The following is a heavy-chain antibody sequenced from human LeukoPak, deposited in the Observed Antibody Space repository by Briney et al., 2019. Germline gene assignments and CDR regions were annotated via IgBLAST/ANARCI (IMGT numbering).Heavy chain of an antibody. CDR2: IIPIFGTA. CDR1: GGTFSSYA. V-gene: IGHV1-69*13. D-gene: IGHD6-19*01. Sequence: SVKVSCKASGGTFSSYAISWVRQAPGQGLEWMGGIIPIFGTANYAQKFQGRVTITADESTSTAYMELSSLRSEDTAVYYCARLPPGEQWLVYYGMDVWGQGTTVTVSS. CDR3: ARLPPGEQWLVYYGMDV. J-gene: IGHJ6*02.